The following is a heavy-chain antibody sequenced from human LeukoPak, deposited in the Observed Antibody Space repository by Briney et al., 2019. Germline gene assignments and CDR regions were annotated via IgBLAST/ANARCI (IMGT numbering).Heavy chain of an antibody. J-gene: IGHJ4*02. CDR1: GYTFTGYY. D-gene: IGHD3-16*02. V-gene: IGHV1-2*02. Sequence: ASVKVSCKASGYTFTGYYMHWVRQAPGQGPEWMGWINPNSGGTNYAQKFQGRVTMTRDTSISTAYMELSRLRSDDTAVYYCARSDHYVWGSYRYSCFDYWGQGTLVTVSS. CDR2: INPNSGGT. CDR3: ARSDHYVWGSYRYSCFDY.